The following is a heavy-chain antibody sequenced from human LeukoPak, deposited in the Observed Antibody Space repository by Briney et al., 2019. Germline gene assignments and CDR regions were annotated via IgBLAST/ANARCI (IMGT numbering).Heavy chain of an antibody. Sequence: GGSLRLSCAASGFTFSSYGMHWVRQAPGKGLEWVAVISYDGSNKYYADSVKGRFTISRDNSKNTLYLQMNSLRAEDTAVYYCAISVRGFGLFDYWGQGTLVTVSS. CDR1: GFTFSSYG. CDR2: ISYDGSNK. V-gene: IGHV3-30*03. D-gene: IGHD3-16*01. CDR3: AISVRGFGLFDY. J-gene: IGHJ4*02.